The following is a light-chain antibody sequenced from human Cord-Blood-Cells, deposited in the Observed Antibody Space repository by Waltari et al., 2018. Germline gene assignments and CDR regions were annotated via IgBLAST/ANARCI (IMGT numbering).Light chain of an antibody. CDR1: QSLLQSNGYNY. CDR2: LAS. Sequence: DIVMTQSPLSLPVTPGEPASISCRSSQSLLQSNGYNYLDWYLQKPGQSPQLLIYLASYRASGVPDRFSDSGSGTDFTLKISRVEAEDVWVYYCMQALQTPWTFSQGAKVEIK. CDR3: MQALQTPWT. J-gene: IGKJ1*01. V-gene: IGKV2-28*01.